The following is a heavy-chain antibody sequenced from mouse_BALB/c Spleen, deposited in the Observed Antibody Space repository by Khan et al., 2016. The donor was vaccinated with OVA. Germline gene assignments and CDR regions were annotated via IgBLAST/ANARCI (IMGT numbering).Heavy chain of an antibody. CDR2: TNPTNGRT. J-gene: IGHJ2*01. Sequence: QVQLLQSGAELVKAGASVKMSCKASGYTFTSYWMHWVKQRLGQGLEWFAETNPTNGRTYYNEKFKSKATLTVDKSSSTAYMLLSGPTFEDSAVYCCARIKKIVATYFDYWGEGTTHTVSA. CDR1: GYTFTSYW. D-gene: IGHD1-1*01. V-gene: IGHV1S81*02. CDR3: ARIKKIVATYFDY.